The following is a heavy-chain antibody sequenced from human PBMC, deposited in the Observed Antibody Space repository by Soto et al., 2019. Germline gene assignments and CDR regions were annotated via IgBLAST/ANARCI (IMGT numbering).Heavy chain of an antibody. D-gene: IGHD2-2*01. V-gene: IGHV1-46*01. CDR2: INPSGGST. Sequence: GASVKVSFKSSGCTFTSYYMHWLGQAPGQGLEWMGIINPSGGSTSYAQKFQGRVTMTRDTSTSTVYMELSSLRSEDTAVYYCARLCTSCYPYYYCGMDVWGQGTTVTVSS. J-gene: IGHJ6*02. CDR3: ARLCTSCYPYYYCGMDV. CDR1: GCTFTSYY.